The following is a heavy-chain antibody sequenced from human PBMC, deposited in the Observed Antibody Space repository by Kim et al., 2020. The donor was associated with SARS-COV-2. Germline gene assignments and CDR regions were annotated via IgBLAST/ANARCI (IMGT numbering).Heavy chain of an antibody. V-gene: IGHV3-21*01. Sequence: GGSLRLSCAASAFTFSTYTMNWVRQAPGKGLEWVSSISSSSSYIYYADSVRGRFTISRDNAKNSLYLQMNSLRAEDTAVYYCARPKDTAMVRDAFDMWGQGTMVTVSS. J-gene: IGHJ3*02. CDR1: AFTFSTYT. CDR3: ARPKDTAMVRDAFDM. CDR2: ISSSSSYI. D-gene: IGHD5-18*01.